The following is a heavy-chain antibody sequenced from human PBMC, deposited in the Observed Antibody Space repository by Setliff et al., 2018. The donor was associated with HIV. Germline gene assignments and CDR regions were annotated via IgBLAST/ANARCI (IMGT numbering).Heavy chain of an antibody. CDR3: ARAKTIGVSAVFFDP. CDR1: GDSFTTTSHS. J-gene: IGHJ5*02. CDR2: VYSRGNT. Sequence: SETLSLTCDVSGDSFTTTSHSWAWLRQPAGRGLEWIGHVYSRGNTDYNPSLASRVSILMSTSEIQFSLTLNSVTAADTAKYYCARAKTIGVSAVFFDPWGQGRPVTVS. V-gene: IGHV4-61*09. D-gene: IGHD3-3*01.